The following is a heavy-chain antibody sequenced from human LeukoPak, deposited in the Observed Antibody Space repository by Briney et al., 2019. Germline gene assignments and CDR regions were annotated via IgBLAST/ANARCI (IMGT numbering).Heavy chain of an antibody. CDR1: GRSISSYY. J-gene: IGHJ2*01. CDR2: IYYSGST. V-gene: IGHV4-59*08. CDR3: AIQGGGFWYFDL. Sequence: PSETLSLTCTVSGRSISSYYWSWIRQPPGKGLEWIGYIYYSGSTNYNPSLKSRVTISVDTSKNQFSLKLSSVTAADTAVYYCAIQGGGFWYFDLWGRGTLVTVSS. D-gene: IGHD6-25*01.